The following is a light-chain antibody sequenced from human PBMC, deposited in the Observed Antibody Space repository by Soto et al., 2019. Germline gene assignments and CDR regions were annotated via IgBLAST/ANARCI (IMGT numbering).Light chain of an antibody. Sequence: QSVLTQPASVSGSPGQSITISCTGTSSDVGSYNYVSWYQQYPGKAPKLMIYDVSKRPSGVPDRFSGSKSGNTASLTISGLHAEDEADYYCYSYVGHYTFLYVFGTGTKLTVL. J-gene: IGLJ1*01. V-gene: IGLV2-11*01. CDR3: YSYVGHYTFLYV. CDR1: SSDVGSYNY. CDR2: DVS.